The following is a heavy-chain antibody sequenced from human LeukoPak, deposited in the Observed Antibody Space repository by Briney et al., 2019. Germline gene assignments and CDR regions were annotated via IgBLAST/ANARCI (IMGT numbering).Heavy chain of an antibody. Sequence: SETLSLTCAVYGGSFSGYYWSWIRQPPGKGLEWIGEINHSGSTNYNPSLKSRVTISVDTSKNQFSLKLSSVTAADTAVYYCARHRIAAPFDPWGQGTLVTVSS. V-gene: IGHV4-34*01. CDR2: INHSGST. J-gene: IGHJ5*02. D-gene: IGHD6-13*01. CDR1: GGSFSGYY. CDR3: ARHRIAAPFDP.